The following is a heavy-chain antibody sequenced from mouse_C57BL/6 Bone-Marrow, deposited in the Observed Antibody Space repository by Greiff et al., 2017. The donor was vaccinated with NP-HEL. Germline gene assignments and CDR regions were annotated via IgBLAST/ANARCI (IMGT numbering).Heavy chain of an antibody. CDR3: TTGGNPAWFAY. CDR1: GFNIKDDY. CDR2: IDPENGDT. D-gene: IGHD2-1*01. V-gene: IGHV14-4*01. Sequence: EVQVVESGAELVRPGASVKLSCTASGFNIKDDYMHWVKQRPEQGLEWIGWIDPENGDTEYASKFQGKATITADTSSNTAYLQLSSLTSEDTAVYYCTTGGNPAWFAYWGQGTLVTVSA. J-gene: IGHJ3*01.